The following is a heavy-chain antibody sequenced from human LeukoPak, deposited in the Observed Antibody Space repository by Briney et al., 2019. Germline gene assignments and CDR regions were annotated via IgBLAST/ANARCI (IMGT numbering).Heavy chain of an antibody. CDR2: ISGSGGST. D-gene: IGHD3-10*01. Sequence: PGGSLRLSCAASGFPFTSYAMNWVRQAPGKGLEWVSAISGSGGSTYYADSVKVRVTISRDSSKNTLYLQMNSLRAEDTAVYYCAKVSYYYGSGSSYEDYFDFWGQGTLVTVSS. CDR1: GFPFTSYA. V-gene: IGHV3-23*01. CDR3: AKVSYYYGSGSSYEDYFDF. J-gene: IGHJ4*02.